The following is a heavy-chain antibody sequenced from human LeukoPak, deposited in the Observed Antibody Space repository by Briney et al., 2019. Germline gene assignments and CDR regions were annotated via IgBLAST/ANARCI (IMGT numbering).Heavy chain of an antibody. CDR2: ISGGCDNT. Sequence: SGGSLRLSCTPSGCPLPTYAMSWVRQSPGKGLEWVSGISGGCDNTPYADSVKGRFTPCRDNSKNTLSFHMNSLRAEDTAVYYCAKGSYLAPSGYYPYYFDYWGQGILVTVSS. J-gene: IGHJ4*02. D-gene: IGHD3-22*01. CDR1: GCPLPTYA. V-gene: IGHV3-23*01. CDR3: AKGSYLAPSGYYPYYFDY.